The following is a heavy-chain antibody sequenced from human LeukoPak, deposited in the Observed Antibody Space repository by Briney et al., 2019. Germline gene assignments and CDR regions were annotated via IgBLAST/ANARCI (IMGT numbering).Heavy chain of an antibody. V-gene: IGHV3-74*01. CDR1: GFTFSIYW. D-gene: IGHD3-10*01. CDR2: IHSDGSST. Sequence: GGSLRLSCAASGFTFSIYWMHWVRQALGKGLVWVSRIHSDGSSTSYADSVKGRFTISRDNAKNTLYLQMNSLRAEDTAVYYCAKAYGPKLLWFGESLSPGFDYWGQGTLVTVSS. J-gene: IGHJ4*02. CDR3: AKAYGPKLLWFGESLSPGFDY.